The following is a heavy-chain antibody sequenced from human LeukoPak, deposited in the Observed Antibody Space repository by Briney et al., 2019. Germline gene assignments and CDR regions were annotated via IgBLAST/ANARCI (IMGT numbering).Heavy chain of an antibody. Sequence: PGGSLRLSCAPSGLTFSTYAMLWVRQAPGKGLEWVALISYDGSYKFYADSVKGRFTISRDNSKDTLYLQMNSLRTEDTAVHYCARSNCSSNSCYSKHFDSWGQGTLVTVSS. D-gene: IGHD2-2*01. CDR2: ISYDGSYK. J-gene: IGHJ4*02. CDR3: ARSNCSSNSCYSKHFDS. V-gene: IGHV3-30-3*01. CDR1: GLTFSTYA.